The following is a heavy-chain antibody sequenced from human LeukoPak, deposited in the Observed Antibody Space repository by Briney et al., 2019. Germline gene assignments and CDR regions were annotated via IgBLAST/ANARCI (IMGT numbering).Heavy chain of an antibody. J-gene: IGHJ4*02. CDR1: GYSISSGYY. V-gene: IGHV4-38-2*02. D-gene: IGHD3-22*01. Sequence: PSETLSLTCTVSGYSISSGYYWGWIRQPPGKGLEWIGSIYHSGSTYYNPSLKSRVTISVDTSKNQFSLKLSSVTAADTAVYYCARDHYYDIWPGEDWGQGTLVTVSS. CDR2: IYHSGST. CDR3: ARDHYYDIWPGED.